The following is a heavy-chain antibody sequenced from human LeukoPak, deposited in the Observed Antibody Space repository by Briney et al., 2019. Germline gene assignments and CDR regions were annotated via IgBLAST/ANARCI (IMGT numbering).Heavy chain of an antibody. CDR1: GGSISTYY. V-gene: IGHV4-59*01. J-gene: IGHJ4*02. CDR2: IYHSGST. CDR3: ARGGGYASPIGY. D-gene: IGHD5-12*01. Sequence: SETLSLTCTLSGGSISTYYWSWIRQPPGKGLEWIGYIYHSGSTNYNPSLKSRATISVDTSKDQFSLKLSSVTAADTAVYYCARGGGYASPIGYWGQGALVTVSS.